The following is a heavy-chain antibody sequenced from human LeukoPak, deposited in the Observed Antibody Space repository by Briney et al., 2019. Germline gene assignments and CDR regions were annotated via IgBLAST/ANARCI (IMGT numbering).Heavy chain of an antibody. J-gene: IGHJ4*02. CDR1: GGSISSYY. CDR3: ARTSSWYGGTIDY. D-gene: IGHD6-13*01. CDR2: IYYSGST. V-gene: IGHV4-59*12. Sequence: SETLSLTCTVSGGSISSYYWSWIRQPPGKGLEWIGYIYYSGSTNYNPSLKSRVTMSVDTSKNQFSLKLSSVTALDTAVYYCARTSSWYGGTIDYWGQGTLVTVSS.